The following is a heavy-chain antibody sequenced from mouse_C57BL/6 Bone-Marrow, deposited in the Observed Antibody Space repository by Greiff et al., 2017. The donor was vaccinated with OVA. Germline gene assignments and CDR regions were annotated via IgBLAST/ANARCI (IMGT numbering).Heavy chain of an antibody. CDR2: IDPSDSYT. J-gene: IGHJ2*01. CDR3: ARGLTGYYFDY. Sequence: QVQLQQSGAELVRPGTSVKLSCKASGYTFTSYWMHWVKQRPGQGLEWIGVIDPSDSYTNYNQKFKGKATLTVDTSSSTAYMQLSSLTSEDSAVYYCARGLTGYYFDYWGQGTTLTVSS. CDR1: GYTFTSYW. D-gene: IGHD2-13*01. V-gene: IGHV1-59*01.